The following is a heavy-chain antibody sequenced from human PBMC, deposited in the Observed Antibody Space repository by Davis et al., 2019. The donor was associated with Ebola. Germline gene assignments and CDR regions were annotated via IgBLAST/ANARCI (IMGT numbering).Heavy chain of an antibody. CDR2: ISAYNGNT. Sequence: ASVKVSCKASGYTFTSYGISWVRQAPGQGLEWMGWISAYNGNTNYAQKLQGRVTMTTDTSTSTAYMELRSLRSDDTAVYYCARDVKVEEVRGVISFDYWGQGTLVTVSS. CDR3: ARDVKVEEVRGVISFDY. CDR1: GYTFTSYG. D-gene: IGHD3-10*01. V-gene: IGHV1-18*01. J-gene: IGHJ4*02.